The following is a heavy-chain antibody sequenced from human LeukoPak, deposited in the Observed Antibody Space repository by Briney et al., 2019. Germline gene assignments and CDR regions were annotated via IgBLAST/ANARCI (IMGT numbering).Heavy chain of an antibody. V-gene: IGHV1-69*05. CDR3: SRYYSGSYLGNHYLDL. D-gene: IGHD1-26*01. CDR1: GGSFSSYA. CDR2: IIPIFGMT. Sequence: SVKVSCKASGGSFSSYAVTWFRLAPGQGLEWMGRIIPIFGMTDYAQKFQGRVTVTTDESTSTVYMELSSLRSDDTAIYYCSRYYSGSYLGNHYLDLWGKGTTVTVSS. J-gene: IGHJ6*04.